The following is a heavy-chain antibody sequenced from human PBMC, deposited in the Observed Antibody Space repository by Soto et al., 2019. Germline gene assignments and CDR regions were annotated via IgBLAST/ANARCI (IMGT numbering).Heavy chain of an antibody. Sequence: GGSLRLSCATSGFSISDSYMSWIRQAPGKGLEWISYISPRSTFRDYADSLKGRFTISRDSVKNSVYLQMNNLTADDTGIYYCARGGGGGLFDPWGQGSLVTVSS. CDR3: ARGGGGGLFDP. CDR2: ISPRSTFR. V-gene: IGHV3-11*06. CDR1: GFSISDSY. D-gene: IGHD2-21*01. J-gene: IGHJ5*02.